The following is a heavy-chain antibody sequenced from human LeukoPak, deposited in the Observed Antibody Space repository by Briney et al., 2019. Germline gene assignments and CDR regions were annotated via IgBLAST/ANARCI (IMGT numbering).Heavy chain of an antibody. CDR1: GYTFTSYG. CDR2: ISAYNGNT. V-gene: IGHV1-18*01. D-gene: IGHD3-3*01. CDR3: AREGTDFWSGYYVPPSFLTGYLFDY. Sequence: ASVKVSFKASGYTFTSYGISWVRQAPGQGFEWMGWISAYNGNTNYAQKLQGRVTMTTDTSTSTAYMELRSLRSDDTAVYYCAREGTDFWSGYYVPPSFLTGYLFDYWGQGTLVTVSS. J-gene: IGHJ4*02.